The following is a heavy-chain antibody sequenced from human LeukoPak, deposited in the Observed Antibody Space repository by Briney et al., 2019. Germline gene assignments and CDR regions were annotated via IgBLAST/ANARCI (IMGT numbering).Heavy chain of an antibody. Sequence: GSLRLSCAASGFTVSSNYMSWVRQAPGKGLEWVSVIYSGGSTYYADSVKGRFTISRDNSKNTLYLQMNSLRAEDTAVYYCARDNRITSDAFDIWGQGTMVTVSS. J-gene: IGHJ3*02. V-gene: IGHV3-53*01. D-gene: IGHD2/OR15-2a*01. CDR3: ARDNRITSDAFDI. CDR1: GFTVSSNY. CDR2: IYSGGST.